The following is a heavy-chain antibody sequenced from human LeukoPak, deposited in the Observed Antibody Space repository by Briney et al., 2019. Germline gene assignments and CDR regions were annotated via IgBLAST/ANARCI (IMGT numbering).Heavy chain of an antibody. Sequence: SETLSLTCAVSGGSISSGGYSWSWIRQPPGKGLEWIGSIYYSGSPYYNPSLKSRVTISVDTSKNQFSLKLSSVTAADTAVYYCARDIMVRTRPDYWGQGTLVTVSS. V-gene: IGHV4-39*07. CDR1: GGSISSGGYS. CDR3: ARDIMVRTRPDY. D-gene: IGHD2-8*01. CDR2: IYYSGSP. J-gene: IGHJ4*02.